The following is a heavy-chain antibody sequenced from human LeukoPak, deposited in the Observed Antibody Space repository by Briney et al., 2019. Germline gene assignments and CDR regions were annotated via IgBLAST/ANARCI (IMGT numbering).Heavy chain of an antibody. CDR1: GGSISSGSYY. V-gene: IGHV4-61*02. D-gene: IGHD6-19*01. Sequence: SETLSLTCTVSGGSISSGSYYWSWIRQPAGKGLEWIGRIYTSGSTNYNPSLKSRVTISVDTPKNQFSLKLSSVTAADTAVYYCARTYSSGWNPFDYWGQGTLVTVSS. J-gene: IGHJ4*02. CDR3: ARTYSSGWNPFDY. CDR2: IYTSGST.